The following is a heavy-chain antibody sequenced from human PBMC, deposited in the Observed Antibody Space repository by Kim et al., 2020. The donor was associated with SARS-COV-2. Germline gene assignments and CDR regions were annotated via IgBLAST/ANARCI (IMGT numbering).Heavy chain of an antibody. V-gene: IGHV3-23*01. CDR2: IGITGGNT. CDR1: GFTFTSYA. Sequence: GGSLRLSCEASGFTFTSYAMTWVRQAPGKGLEWVASIGITGGNTYYADSVKGLFTISRDNSRDTLFLHMNSLRAEDTAVYYCTKRTSGAWPFDYWGQGTLVTVSS. CDR3: TKRTSGAWPFDY. J-gene: IGHJ4*02. D-gene: IGHD2-2*01.